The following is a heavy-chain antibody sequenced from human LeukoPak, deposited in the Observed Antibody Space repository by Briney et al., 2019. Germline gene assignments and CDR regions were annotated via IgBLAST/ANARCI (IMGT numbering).Heavy chain of an antibody. J-gene: IGHJ4*02. V-gene: IGHV4-59*01. CDR2: VYYSGST. CDR3: ATTNRDNFGDYFFDY. CDR1: GGSISTYY. Sequence: SETLSLTCTVSGGSISTYYWSWIRRPPGKGLEWIGYVYYSGSTDYNPSLNSRVTISVDTSKKQSSLKLSSVTAADTAVYYCATTNRDNFGDYFFDYWGQGTLVTVSS. D-gene: IGHD4-17*01.